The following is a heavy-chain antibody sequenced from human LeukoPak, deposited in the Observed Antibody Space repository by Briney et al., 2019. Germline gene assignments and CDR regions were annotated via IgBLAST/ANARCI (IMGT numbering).Heavy chain of an antibody. Sequence: ASVKVSCKASGYAFTGYNMHWVRQAPGQGLEWMGWINPNSGGTNYAQKFQGRVTMTRDTSISTAYMELSRLRSDDTAVYYCARIRGDWYFDLWGRGTLVTVSS. J-gene: IGHJ2*01. V-gene: IGHV1-2*02. CDR2: INPNSGGT. CDR1: GYAFTGYN. CDR3: ARIRGDWYFDL. D-gene: IGHD1-26*01.